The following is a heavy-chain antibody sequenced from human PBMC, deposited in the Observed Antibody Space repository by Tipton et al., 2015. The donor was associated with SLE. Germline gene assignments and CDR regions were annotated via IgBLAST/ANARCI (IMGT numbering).Heavy chain of an antibody. CDR3: AKAPYGSGIRFDY. Sequence: TLSLTCAVYGGSFSGYYWSWIRQPPGKGLEWIGYIYYSGSTYYNPSLKSRVTISVDTSKNQFSLKLSSVTAADTAVYYCAKAPYGSGIRFDYWGQGTLVTVSS. V-gene: IGHV4-34*09. CDR1: GGSFSGYY. D-gene: IGHD3-10*01. J-gene: IGHJ4*02. CDR2: IYYSGST.